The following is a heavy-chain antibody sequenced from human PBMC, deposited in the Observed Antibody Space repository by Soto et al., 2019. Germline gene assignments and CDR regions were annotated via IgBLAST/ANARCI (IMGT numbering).Heavy chain of an antibody. CDR3: TFSLPHFDFWSGYYHAVDAFDI. CDR2: IKSKTDGGTT. V-gene: IGHV3-15*01. CDR1: GFTFSSYG. Sequence: GGSLRLSCAASGFTFSSYGMHWVRQAPGKGLEWVGRIKSKTDGGTTDYAAPVKGRFTISRDDSKNTLYLQMNSLKTEDTAVYYCTFSLPHFDFWSGYYHAVDAFDIWGQGTMVTVSS. D-gene: IGHD3-3*01. J-gene: IGHJ3*02.